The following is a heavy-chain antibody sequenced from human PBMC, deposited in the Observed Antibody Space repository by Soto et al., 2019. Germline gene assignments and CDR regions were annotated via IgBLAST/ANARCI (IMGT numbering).Heavy chain of an antibody. CDR2: IIPIFGTA. CDR1: GGTFSSYA. D-gene: IGHD5-12*01. J-gene: IGHJ4*02. CDR3: ARDDGEMATTFDY. V-gene: IGHV1-69*06. Sequence: GASLKVSCKASGGTFSSYAISWVLQAPGQGLEWMGGIIPIFGTANYAQKFQGRVTITADKSTSTAYMELSSLRSEDTAVYYCARDDGEMATTFDYWGQGTLVTVSS.